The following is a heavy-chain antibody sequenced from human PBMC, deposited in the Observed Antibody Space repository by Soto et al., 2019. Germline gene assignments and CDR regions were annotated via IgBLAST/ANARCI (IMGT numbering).Heavy chain of an antibody. J-gene: IGHJ5*02. CDR1: GGSFSGYY. CDR3: ASNRWLHLSNWFDP. CDR2: INHSGST. Sequence: QVQLQQWGAGLLKPSETLSLTCAVYGGSFSGYYWSWIRQPPGKGLEWIGEINHSGSTNYNPSLKSRVTISVDTSKNQFSLKLRSVTAADTAVYYCASNRWLHLSNWFDPWGQGTLVTVSS. D-gene: IGHD5-12*01. V-gene: IGHV4-34*01.